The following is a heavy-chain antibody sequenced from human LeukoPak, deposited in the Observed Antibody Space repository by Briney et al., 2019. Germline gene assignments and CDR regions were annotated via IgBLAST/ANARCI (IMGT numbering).Heavy chain of an antibody. Sequence: PGGSLRLSCAASGFTVSSNYMSWVRQAPGKGLEWVSVIYSVGSTYYADSAKGRFTISRDNSKNTVYLQMNSLRAEDTAVYYCARRGDGGRSFDYWGQGTLVTVSS. CDR1: GFTVSSNY. J-gene: IGHJ4*02. CDR2: IYSVGST. V-gene: IGHV3-53*01. D-gene: IGHD4-23*01. CDR3: ARRGDGGRSFDY.